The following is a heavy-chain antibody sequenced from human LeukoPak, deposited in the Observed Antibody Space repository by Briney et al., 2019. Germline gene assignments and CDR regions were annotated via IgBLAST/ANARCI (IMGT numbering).Heavy chain of an antibody. CDR2: IYPGDSDT. V-gene: IGHV5-51*01. J-gene: IGHJ6*03. D-gene: IGHD3-22*01. CDR1: GYSFTSYW. Sequence: GESLKISCKGSGYSFTSYWIGWVRQMPGKGLEWMGIIYPGDSDTRYSPSFQGQVTISAHKSISTAYLQWSSLKASDTAMYYCARQPSDRYYDSSGYYHRHYYYMDVWGKWTTVTVSS. CDR3: ARQPSDRYYDSSGYYHRHYYYMDV.